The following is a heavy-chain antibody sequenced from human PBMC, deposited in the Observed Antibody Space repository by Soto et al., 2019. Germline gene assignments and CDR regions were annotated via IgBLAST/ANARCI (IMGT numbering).Heavy chain of an antibody. J-gene: IGHJ5*02. CDR1: GASISGFY. CDR2: IYATGTT. D-gene: IGHD1-1*01. CDR3: VRDGTRTLRDWFDP. V-gene: IGHV4-4*07. Sequence: PSETLSLTCTVSGASISGFYWSWIRKSAGKGLEWIGRIYATGTTDYNPSLKSRVMMSVDTSKKQFSLKLRSVTAADTAVYYCVRDGTRTLRDWFDPWGQGISVTVSS.